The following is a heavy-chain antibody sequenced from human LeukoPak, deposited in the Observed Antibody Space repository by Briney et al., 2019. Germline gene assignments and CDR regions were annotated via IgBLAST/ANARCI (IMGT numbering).Heavy chain of an antibody. J-gene: IGHJ4*02. CDR2: ISYDGSNK. Sequence: GGSLRLSCAASGFTFSSYAMHWVRQAPGKGLEWVAVISYDGSNKYYADSVKGRFTISRDNSKNTLYLQMNSLRAEDTAVYYCARVEGDFYDSSGYYSYFDYWGQGTLVTVSS. V-gene: IGHV3-30-3*01. D-gene: IGHD3-22*01. CDR3: ARVEGDFYDSSGYYSYFDY. CDR1: GFTFSSYA.